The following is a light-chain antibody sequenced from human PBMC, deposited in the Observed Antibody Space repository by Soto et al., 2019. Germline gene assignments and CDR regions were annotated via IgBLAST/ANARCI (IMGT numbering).Light chain of an antibody. CDR2: DVT. Sequence: QSALTQPASVSGSPGQSITVSCTGTSSDVGGYNYVSWYQQHPGKAPRLMIYDVTNRPSGVSNRFSGSKSGNTASLTISWLQAVDEADYYCSSYRSGSTYVFGTGTKVTVL. V-gene: IGLV2-14*01. J-gene: IGLJ1*01. CDR1: SSDVGGYNY. CDR3: SSYRSGSTYV.